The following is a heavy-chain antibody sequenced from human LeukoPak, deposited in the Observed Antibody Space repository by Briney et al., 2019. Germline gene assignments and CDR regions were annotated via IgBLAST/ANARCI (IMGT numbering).Heavy chain of an antibody. CDR2: INWNGGST. CDR1: GFTFDDYG. J-gene: IGHJ4*02. Sequence: PGGSLRLSCAASGFTFDDYGMSWVRHAPGKGLEWVYGINWNGGSTGYADSVKGRFTISRDNAKHSLYLQMNSLRAEDTALYYCARLGYDSSGLGPYFDYWGQGTLVTVSS. CDR3: ARLGYDSSGLGPYFDY. D-gene: IGHD3-22*01. V-gene: IGHV3-20*04.